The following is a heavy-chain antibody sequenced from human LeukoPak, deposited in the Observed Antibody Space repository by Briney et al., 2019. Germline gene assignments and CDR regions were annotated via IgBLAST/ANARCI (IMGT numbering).Heavy chain of an antibody. D-gene: IGHD6-13*01. CDR1: GYTFTGYY. J-gene: IGHJ4*02. CDR3: ARDYSSSWTDLGY. Sequence: ASVKVSCKASGYTFTGYYMHWVRQAPGQGLEWMGWINPNSGGTNYAQKFQGRVTMTRDTSISTAYMELSRLRSDDTAVYYCARDYSSSWTDLGYWGQGTLVTVSS. V-gene: IGHV1-2*02. CDR2: INPNSGGT.